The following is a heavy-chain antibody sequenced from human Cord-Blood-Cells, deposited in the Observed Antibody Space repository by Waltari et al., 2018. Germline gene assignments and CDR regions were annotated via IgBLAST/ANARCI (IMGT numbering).Heavy chain of an antibody. J-gene: IGHJ4*02. CDR3: ARDLDY. CDR2: TRNKANSYTT. Sequence: MDWVRQAPGKGLEWVGRTRNKANSYTTEYAASVKGRFTISRDDSKNSLYLQMNSLKTEDTAVYYCARDLDYWGQGTLVTVSS. V-gene: IGHV3-72*01.